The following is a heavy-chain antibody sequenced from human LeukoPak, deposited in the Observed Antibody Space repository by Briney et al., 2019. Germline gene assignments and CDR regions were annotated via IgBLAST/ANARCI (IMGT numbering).Heavy chain of an antibody. J-gene: IGHJ5*02. Sequence: GKSLRLSCAASGFIFSNYGMHWVRQAPGKGLEWVAVVSYDGSNKYYADSVKGRFTISRDNSKNTLYLQMNSLRAEDTAVYYCAKVSSITAAGIGEGNWFDPWGQGTLVTVSS. CDR1: GFIFSNYG. CDR2: VSYDGSNK. D-gene: IGHD6-13*01. V-gene: IGHV3-30*18. CDR3: AKVSSITAAGIGEGNWFDP.